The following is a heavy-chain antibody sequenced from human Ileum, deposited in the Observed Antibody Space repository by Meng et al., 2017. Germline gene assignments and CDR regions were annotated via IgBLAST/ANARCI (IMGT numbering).Heavy chain of an antibody. CDR1: GFSFSSYA. D-gene: IGHD2-21*02. CDR3: ARFADCGGDCPHDY. J-gene: IGHJ4*02. V-gene: IGHV3-23*01. CDR2: ISANGGGI. Sequence: GESLKISCEASGFSFSSYAMSWVRQAPGKRLEWVSVISANGGGIYYPDYVKGRFTISRDNSKNTLYLEMNRLRAEDTATYYCARFADCGGDCPHDYWGQGTQVTVSS.